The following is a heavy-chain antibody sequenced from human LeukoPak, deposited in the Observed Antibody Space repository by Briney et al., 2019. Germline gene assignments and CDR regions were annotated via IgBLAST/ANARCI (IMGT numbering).Heavy chain of an antibody. J-gene: IGHJ5*02. CDR1: GYSISRGYY. D-gene: IGHD3-3*01. Sequence: PSETLSLTCAVSGYSISRGYYWGWIRQPPGKGLEWIGTIYHSGSTYYNPALKSRVTISVDTSKNQFSLKLSSVTAADTAVYYCARVPHGETIFGVVLYWLDPWGQGTLVTVSS. V-gene: IGHV4-38-2*01. CDR2: IYHSGST. CDR3: ARVPHGETIFGVVLYWLDP.